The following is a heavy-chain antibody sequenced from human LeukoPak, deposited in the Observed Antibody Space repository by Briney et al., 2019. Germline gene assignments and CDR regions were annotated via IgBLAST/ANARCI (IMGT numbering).Heavy chain of an antibody. CDR3: VTTTRSRAIDY. D-gene: IGHD1-26*01. Sequence: GGSLLLSCTASGFTFSTQWMSWVRQALGQGLEWVANIRQDGSETQSVDSIKGRFTISRDNAKNSLYLQMNSLRAEDTDMYYCVTTTRSRAIDYWGQGTLVTVSS. V-gene: IGHV3-7*01. CDR2: IRQDGSET. CDR1: GFTFSTQW. J-gene: IGHJ4*02.